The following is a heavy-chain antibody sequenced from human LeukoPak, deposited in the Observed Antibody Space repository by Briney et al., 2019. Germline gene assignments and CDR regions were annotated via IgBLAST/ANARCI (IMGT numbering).Heavy chain of an antibody. CDR3: AKRRQLWSSDMDV. D-gene: IGHD5-18*01. CDR2: ISGSGGST. CDR1: GFTFSCYA. V-gene: IGHV3-23*01. J-gene: IGHJ6*03. Sequence: PGGFMSLCYASAGFTFSCYAMSWVRLARGRGLGWVSAISGSGGSTYYADFVKGRFTTSRDNSKHTLYPQMNSLRAEDTAVYYCAKRRQLWSSDMDVWGKGTTVTVSS.